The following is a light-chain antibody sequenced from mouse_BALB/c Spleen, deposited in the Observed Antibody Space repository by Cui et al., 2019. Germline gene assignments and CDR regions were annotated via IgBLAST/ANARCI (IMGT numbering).Light chain of an antibody. CDR3: QQWSSNPLT. Sequence: HIVLTQSPALLSASSGEKVTMTCSASSSVSYMYWYQQKPRASPKPWIYLTSNLASGVPARFSGSGSGTSYSLTSSSMEAEDAATYYCQQWSSNPLTFGAGTKLELK. J-gene: IGKJ5*01. V-gene: IGKV4-68*01. CDR1: SSVSY. CDR2: LTS.